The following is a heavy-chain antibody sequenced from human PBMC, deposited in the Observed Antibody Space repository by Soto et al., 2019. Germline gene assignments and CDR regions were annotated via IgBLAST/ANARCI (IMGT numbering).Heavy chain of an antibody. CDR3: VRPDKPWSSPGSFDF. CDR2: ISGSGST. J-gene: IGHJ3*01. V-gene: IGHV3-23*01. D-gene: IGHD2-2*01. CDR1: GFTFSNDA. Sequence: VSLRLSCAASGFTFSNDAMNWVRQAPGKGLEWVSVISGSGSTYNADSVQGRFIISRDNSKNTLYLQMNSLRAEDTAIYYCVRPDKPWSSPGSFDFWGRGTMVTVSS.